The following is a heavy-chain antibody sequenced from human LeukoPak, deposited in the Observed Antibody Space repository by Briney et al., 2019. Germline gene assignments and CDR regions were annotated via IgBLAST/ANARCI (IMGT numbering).Heavy chain of an antibody. Sequence: PSETLSLTCAVYGGSFSGYYWSWLRQPPGKGLEWIGEINHSGSTNYNPSLKSRGTISVDTSNNQFSLKLSSVTAADTAFYYCASQGHHGKIVGTTLSYFYMDVWGKGTTVTVSS. D-gene: IGHD1-26*01. CDR3: ASQGHHGKIVGTTLSYFYMDV. CDR2: INHSGST. J-gene: IGHJ6*03. V-gene: IGHV4-34*01. CDR1: GGSFSGYY.